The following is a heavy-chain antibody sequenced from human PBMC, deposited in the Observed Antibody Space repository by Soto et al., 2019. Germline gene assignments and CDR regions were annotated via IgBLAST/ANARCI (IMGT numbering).Heavy chain of an antibody. CDR3: ARRSVSHSNAFDF. D-gene: IGHD2-15*01. J-gene: IGHJ3*01. Sequence: QVQLVQSGAEVKKPGSSVKVSCKASGGTFRNLAINWVRQAPGQGREWMGGFIPIIGGGINAQKFQGRVTITSDESTSTAYMELSSLKSEDTAMYFCARRSVSHSNAFDFWGQGTMVTVSS. CDR2: FIPIIGGG. CDR1: GGTFRNLA. V-gene: IGHV1-69*01.